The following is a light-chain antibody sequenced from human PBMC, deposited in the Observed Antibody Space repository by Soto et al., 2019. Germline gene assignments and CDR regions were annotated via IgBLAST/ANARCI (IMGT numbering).Light chain of an antibody. Sequence: QPVLTQSPSASASLGASVKLTCTLSSGHSSYAIAWHQQQPEKGPRLMKLNSDGSHSKGDGIPDRFSGSSSGAERYLTISSLQSEDEADYYCQTWGTGIRVFGGGTKLTVL. CDR1: SGHSSYA. CDR2: LNSDGSH. CDR3: QTWGTGIRV. V-gene: IGLV4-69*01. J-gene: IGLJ2*01.